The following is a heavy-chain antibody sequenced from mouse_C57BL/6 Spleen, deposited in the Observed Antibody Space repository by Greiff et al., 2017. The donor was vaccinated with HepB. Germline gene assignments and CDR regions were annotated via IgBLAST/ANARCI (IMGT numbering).Heavy chain of an antibody. CDR1: DSEVFPIAY. D-gene: IGHD1-1*01. CDR2: ILPSIGRT. CDR3: ARSAYGSSYGAMDY. Sequence: QVQLQQSGSELRSPGSSVKLSCKDFDSEVFPIAYMSWVRQKPGHGFEWIGGILPSIGRTINGEKFEDKATLDADTLSNTAYLELNSLTSEDSAIYYCARSAYGSSYGAMDYWGQGTSVTVSS. V-gene: IGHV15-2*01. J-gene: IGHJ4*01.